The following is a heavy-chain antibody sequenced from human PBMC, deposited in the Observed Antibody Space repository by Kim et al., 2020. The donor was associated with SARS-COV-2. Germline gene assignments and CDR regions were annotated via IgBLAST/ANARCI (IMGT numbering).Heavy chain of an antibody. D-gene: IGHD3-10*01. V-gene: IGHV3-30*04. J-gene: IGHJ4*02. Sequence: GGSLRLSCAASGFTFSSYAMHWVRQAPGKGLEWVAVISYDGSNKYYADSVKGRFTISRDNSKNTLYLQMNSLRAEDTAVYYCARGSYYYGSGTAEWGQGTLVTVSS. CDR2: ISYDGSNK. CDR1: GFTFSSYA. CDR3: ARGSYYYGSGTAE.